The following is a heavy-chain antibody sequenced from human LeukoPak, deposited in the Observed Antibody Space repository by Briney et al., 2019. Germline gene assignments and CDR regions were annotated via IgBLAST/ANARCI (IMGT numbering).Heavy chain of an antibody. V-gene: IGHV3-21*01. CDR3: AREVVIVVEPAANTIDY. CDR2: ISKSSTYI. CDR1: GFTFRDYT. D-gene: IGHD2-2*01. J-gene: IGHJ4*02. Sequence: GGSLRLSCVASGFTFRDYTMNWVRQAPGKGLEWVSAISKSSTYIKYADSVKGRFTVSRDNAKNSLFLQMNSLRVEDTAVYYCAREVVIVVEPAANTIDYWGQGTRVTVSS.